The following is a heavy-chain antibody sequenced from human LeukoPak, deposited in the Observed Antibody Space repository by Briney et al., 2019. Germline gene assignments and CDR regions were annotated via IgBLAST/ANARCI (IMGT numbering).Heavy chain of an antibody. CDR1: GFTFSDYY. J-gene: IGHJ3*02. CDR3: ARGHRRWGRLRDEADAFDI. V-gene: IGHV3-11*01. Sequence: GGSLRLSCAASGFTFSDYYMSWIRQAPGKGLEWVSYISSSGSTIYYADSVKGRFTISRDNAKNSLYLQMNSLRAEDTAVYYCARGHRRWGRLRDEADAFDIWGQGTMVTVSS. D-gene: IGHD5-12*01. CDR2: ISSSGSTI.